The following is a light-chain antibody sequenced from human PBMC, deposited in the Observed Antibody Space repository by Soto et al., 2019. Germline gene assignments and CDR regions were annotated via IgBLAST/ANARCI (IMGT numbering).Light chain of an antibody. Sequence: QSALTQPGSVSGSPGQSITISCTGTRGDIGGYNYVSWYQQHPGKAPKLIISEVSNRPSGISNRFSGSKSGNTASLTISGLQAEDEADYPCSSYTSTDTLVVFGGGTMLTVL. CDR3: SSYTSTDTLVV. V-gene: IGLV2-14*01. CDR1: RGDIGGYNY. J-gene: IGLJ2*01. CDR2: EVS.